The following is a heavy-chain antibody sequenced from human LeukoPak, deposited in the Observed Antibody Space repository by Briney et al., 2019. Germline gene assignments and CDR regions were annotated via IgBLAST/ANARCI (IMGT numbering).Heavy chain of an antibody. V-gene: IGHV3-74*01. CDR2: INIDGTTT. CDR3: ARDSYEVGATFDY. Sequence: PGGSLRLSCAASGFTFTRYWMHWVRQVPGKGLVWIPRINIDGTTTNYADSVKGRFTVARDNAKNKMYLQVNSLRVEGTAVYYCARDSYEVGATFDYWGQGTLVTVSS. CDR1: GFTFTRYW. D-gene: IGHD1-26*01. J-gene: IGHJ4*02.